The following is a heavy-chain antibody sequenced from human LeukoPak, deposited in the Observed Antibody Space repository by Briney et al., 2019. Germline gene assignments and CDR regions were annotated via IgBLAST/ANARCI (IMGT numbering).Heavy chain of an antibody. J-gene: IGHJ4*02. CDR1: GGSFSGYY. CDR2: INHSGST. Sequence: SETLSLTCAVYGGSFSGYYWSWIRQPPGKGLEWIGEINHSGSTNYNVSLKSRVTISVDTSQNQFSLKVTSVTAADTAVYYCATNALLVPSTFDSWGRGTLVIVSS. V-gene: IGHV4-34*01. CDR3: ATNALLVPSTFDS. D-gene: IGHD6-6*01.